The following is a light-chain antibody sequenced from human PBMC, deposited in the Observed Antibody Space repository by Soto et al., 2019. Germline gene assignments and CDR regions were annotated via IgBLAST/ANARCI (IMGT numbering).Light chain of an antibody. J-gene: IGLJ2*01. Sequence: QSVLTQPPSASGSPGQSVTISCTGSSSDVGGYTYVSWYQQHPGKAPKLMIYEVSKRPSGVPDRFSSSKSGNTASLTVSGLQAEDEADYYCTSYAGSNNVLFGGGTKLTVL. CDR2: EVS. CDR1: SSDVGGYTY. CDR3: TSYAGSNNVL. V-gene: IGLV2-8*01.